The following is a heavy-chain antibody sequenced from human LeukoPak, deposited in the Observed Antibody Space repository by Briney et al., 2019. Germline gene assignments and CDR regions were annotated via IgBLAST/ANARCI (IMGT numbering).Heavy chain of an antibody. V-gene: IGHV3-74*01. CDR2: INSDGSGT. J-gene: IGHJ6*03. CDR1: GFTFSSYA. D-gene: IGHD5/OR15-5a*01. Sequence: GGSLRLSCAASGFTFSSYAMSWVRQAPGKGLVWVSHINSDGSGTSYADSVKGRFTISRDNAKNTLYLQMNSLRAEDTAVYYCTRSLPAYMDVWGKGTTVTVSS. CDR3: TRSLPAYMDV.